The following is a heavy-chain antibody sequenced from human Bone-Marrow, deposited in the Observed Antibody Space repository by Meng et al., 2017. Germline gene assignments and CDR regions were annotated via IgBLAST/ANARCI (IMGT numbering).Heavy chain of an antibody. J-gene: IGHJ4*02. CDR3: ARVALDSSSLLSSYYFDY. D-gene: IGHD6-13*01. CDR2: IHHSRSA. Sequence: SETLSLTCAVSGGSFSAYYWSWIRLPPGKGLEWIGEIHHSRSANYNPSLKSRVTISADTSKSQFSLKLRSVTAADTAVYYCARVALDSSSLLSSYYFDYWGQGALVTVSS. CDR1: GGSFSAYY. V-gene: IGHV4-34*01.